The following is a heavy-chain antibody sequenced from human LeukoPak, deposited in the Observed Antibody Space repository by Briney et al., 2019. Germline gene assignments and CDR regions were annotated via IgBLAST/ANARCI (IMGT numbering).Heavy chain of an antibody. CDR1: GFTFSSYG. CDR2: ISNNGSTK. J-gene: IGHJ6*04. V-gene: IGHV3-30*03. D-gene: IGHD2-2*01. CDR3: ARDREDIVVVPAAIFRYDGMVV. Sequence: GGSLRLSCAASGFTFSSYGMHWVRQAPGKGLEWVAVISNNGSTKYYAASVKGRSTISKDNSKNTLYLQMNSLRAEDTAVYYCARDREDIVVVPAAIFRYDGMVVWGKGTTVTVSS.